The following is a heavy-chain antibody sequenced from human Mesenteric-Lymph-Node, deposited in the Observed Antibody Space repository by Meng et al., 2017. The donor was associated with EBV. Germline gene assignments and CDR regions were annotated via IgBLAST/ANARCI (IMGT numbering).Heavy chain of an antibody. CDR2: IYYSGST. Sequence: RQWGPGLVSPSETLSSTCTVSGGSISSSSYYWGWIRQPPGKGLEWIGNIYYSGSTYYNPSLKNRVTISVDTSKNQFSLKLSSVTAADTAVYYCAGTVQLERHWFDPWGQGTLVTVSS. V-gene: IGHV4-39*07. CDR3: AGTVQLERHWFDP. D-gene: IGHD1-1*01. CDR1: GGSISSSSYY. J-gene: IGHJ5*02.